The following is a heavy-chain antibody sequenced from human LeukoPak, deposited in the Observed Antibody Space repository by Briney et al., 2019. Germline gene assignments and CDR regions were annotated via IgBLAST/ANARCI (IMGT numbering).Heavy chain of an antibody. D-gene: IGHD2-15*01. CDR1: GGSISSGDYY. V-gene: IGHV4-30-4*08. Sequence: PSETLSFTCTVSGGSISSGDYYWSWIRQPPGEGLEWIGYIYYSGSTYYNPSLKSRVTISVDTSKNQFSLKLSSVTAADTAVYYCARGVGGAFDIWGQGTMVTVSS. J-gene: IGHJ3*02. CDR3: ARGVGGAFDI. CDR2: IYYSGST.